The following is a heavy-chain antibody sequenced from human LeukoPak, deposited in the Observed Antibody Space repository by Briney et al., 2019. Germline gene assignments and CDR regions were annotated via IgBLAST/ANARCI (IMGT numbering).Heavy chain of an antibody. CDR1: GGSMSSGTYY. J-gene: IGHJ4*02. CDR2: IYYSGTT. V-gene: IGHV4-39*01. CDR3: ASTPLGATRPFDY. Sequence: SETLSLTCTVSGGSMSSGTYYWGWIRQPPGKGLEWIGTIYYSGTTYYNPSLESRVTISIDTSKSQFSLKLSSVTAADTAVYYCASTPLGATRPFDYWGQGTLVTVSS. D-gene: IGHD5-12*01.